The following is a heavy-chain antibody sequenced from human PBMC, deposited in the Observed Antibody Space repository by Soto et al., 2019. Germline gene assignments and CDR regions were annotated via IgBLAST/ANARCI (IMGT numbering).Heavy chain of an antibody. CDR3: ARVRGGGGFDAFDI. CDR2: ISTSSTYI. D-gene: IGHD2-15*01. Sequence: EVQLVESGGGLVKPGGSLSLSCAASGFTFSSYNMNWVRQAPGKGLEWVSSISTSSTYIYFADSVKGRFTISRDNAKNSLYLQMNRLRAEDTAVYYCARVRGGGGFDAFDIWGQGTMVTVSS. J-gene: IGHJ3*02. CDR1: GFTFSSYN. V-gene: IGHV3-21*01.